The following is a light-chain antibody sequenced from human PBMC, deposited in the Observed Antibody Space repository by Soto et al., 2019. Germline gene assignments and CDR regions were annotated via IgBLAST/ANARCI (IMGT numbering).Light chain of an antibody. J-gene: IGLJ2*01. Sequence: QSALTQPRSVSGSPGQSVTISCTGASSDVGGYNYVSWYQQRPGEVPKLMIYDVTKRPSGVPDRFSGSKSGNTASLTISGLGAEDADDYYCCSYAGRYSLVVFGGGTKLTVL. CDR1: SSDVGGYNY. CDR2: DVT. CDR3: CSYAGRYSLVV. V-gene: IGLV2-11*01.